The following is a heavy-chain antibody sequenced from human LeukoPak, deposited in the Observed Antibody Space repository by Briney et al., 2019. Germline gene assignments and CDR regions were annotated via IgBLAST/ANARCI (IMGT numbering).Heavy chain of an antibody. D-gene: IGHD3-9*01. Sequence: ASVKVSCKASGYTFASYGISWVRQAPGQGLEWMGWISAYNGNTNYAQKLQGRVTMTTDTSTSTAYMELRSLRSDDTAVYYCAREGPGKGILTGPTQSDYWGQGTLVTVSS. J-gene: IGHJ4*02. CDR2: ISAYNGNT. V-gene: IGHV1-18*04. CDR3: AREGPGKGILTGPTQSDY. CDR1: GYTFASYG.